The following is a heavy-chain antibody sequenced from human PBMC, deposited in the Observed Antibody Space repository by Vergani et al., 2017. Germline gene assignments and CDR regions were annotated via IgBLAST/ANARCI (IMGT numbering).Heavy chain of an antibody. V-gene: IGHV3-23*01. D-gene: IGHD6-19*01. Sequence: EVQLLESGGGLVHLGGSLRLPCAASGFTFSTYALTWVRQAPGKGLEWVSFISGSGGGTYYADSVKGRFTISRDNSKNTLYLQMNSLRAEDTAVYYCAKDAGYTSGWDPFDIWGQGTMVTVSS. J-gene: IGHJ3*02. CDR3: AKDAGYTSGWDPFDI. CDR1: GFTFSTYA. CDR2: ISGSGGGT.